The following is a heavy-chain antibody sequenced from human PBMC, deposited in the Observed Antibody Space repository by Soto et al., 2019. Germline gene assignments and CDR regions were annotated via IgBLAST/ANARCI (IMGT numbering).Heavy chain of an antibody. J-gene: IGHJ5*02. CDR1: GYSISSSNW. CDR2: IYHSGST. V-gene: IGHV4-28*03. CDR3: ARVPGP. Sequence: SETLFLTCAVSGYSISSSNWWGWIRQPPGKGLEWIGYIYHSGSTYYNPSLKSRVTISVDRSKNQFSLKLSSVTAADTAVYYCARVPGPWGQGTLVTVSS.